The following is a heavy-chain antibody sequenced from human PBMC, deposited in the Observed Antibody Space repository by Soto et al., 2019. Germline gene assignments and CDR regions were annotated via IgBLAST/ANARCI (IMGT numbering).Heavy chain of an antibody. CDR3: ARAYSGSYRNWFDP. Sequence: SETLSLTCTVSGGSISSYYWSWIRQPPGKGLEWIGYIYYSGSTNYNPSLKSRVTISVDTSKNQFSLKLSSVTAADTAVYYCARAYSGSYRNWFDPWGQGTLVTVS. V-gene: IGHV4-59*01. D-gene: IGHD1-26*01. J-gene: IGHJ5*02. CDR2: IYYSGST. CDR1: GGSISSYY.